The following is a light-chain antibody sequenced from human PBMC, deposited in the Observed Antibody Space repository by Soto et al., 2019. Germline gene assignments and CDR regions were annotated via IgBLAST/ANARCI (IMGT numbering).Light chain of an antibody. CDR2: EDN. CDR3: QSYDSNYHVV. Sequence: NFMLTQPHSVSVSPGKTVTISCTRSSGSIASNFVQWFQQRPGSSPTIVIYEDNQRPSGVPDRFSGSIDSSSTSASLTVSGLKTEDEADYYCQSYDSNYHVVFGGGTKLTVL. J-gene: IGLJ2*01. CDR1: SGSIASNF. V-gene: IGLV6-57*01.